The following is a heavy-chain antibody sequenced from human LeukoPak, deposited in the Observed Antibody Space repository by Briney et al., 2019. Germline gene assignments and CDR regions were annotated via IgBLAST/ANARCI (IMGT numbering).Heavy chain of an antibody. J-gene: IGHJ4*02. CDR3: AKEYYDSSGYSHA. CDR1: GFTFDGCA. V-gene: IGHV3-9*01. Sequence: GRSLRLSCAASGFTFDGCAMHWVRQTPGKGLEWVSGISWNSENIVYADSVKGRFTISRDNAENSLYLQMNSLRAEDTALYYCAKEYYDSSGYSHAWGQGTLVTVSS. D-gene: IGHD3-22*01. CDR2: ISWNSENI.